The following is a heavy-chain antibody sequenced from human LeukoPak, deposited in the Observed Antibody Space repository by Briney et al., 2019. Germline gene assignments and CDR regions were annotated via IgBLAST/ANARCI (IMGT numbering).Heavy chain of an antibody. D-gene: IGHD3-22*01. CDR3: AKVGLYYDSSGYFQH. CDR1: GFTFSSYG. Sequence: GGSLRLSCAASGFTFSSYGMHWVRQAPGKGLEWVAVISYDGSNKYYADSVKGRFTISRDNSKNTLYLQMNSLRAEDTAVYYCAKVGLYYDSSGYFQHWGQGTLVPSPQ. J-gene: IGHJ1*01. CDR2: ISYDGSNK. V-gene: IGHV3-30*18.